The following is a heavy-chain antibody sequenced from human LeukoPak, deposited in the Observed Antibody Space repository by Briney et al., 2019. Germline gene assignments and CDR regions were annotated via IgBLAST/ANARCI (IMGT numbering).Heavy chain of an antibody. CDR1: GGSISSSSYY. D-gene: IGHD4-17*01. J-gene: IGHJ2*01. CDR2: IYYSGST. Sequence: PSETLSLTCTVSGGSISSSSYYWGWIRQPPGKGLEWIGSIYYSGSTYYNPSLKSRVTISVDTSKNQFSLKLSSVTAADTAVYYCARQTTVRPSSWYFDLWGRGTLVTVSS. V-gene: IGHV4-39*01. CDR3: ARQTTVRPSSWYFDL.